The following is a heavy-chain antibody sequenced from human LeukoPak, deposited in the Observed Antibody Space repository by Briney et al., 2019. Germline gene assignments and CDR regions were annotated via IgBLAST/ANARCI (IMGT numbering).Heavy chain of an antibody. V-gene: IGHV4-34*01. Sequence: SETLSLTCAVYGGSFSGYYWSWIRQPPGKGLEWIGSIYYSGSTYYNPSLKSRVTISVDTSKIQFSLKLSSVTAADTAVYYCARPSIAADAFDIWGQGTMVTVSS. CDR3: ARPSIAADAFDI. CDR2: IYYSGST. CDR1: GGSFSGYY. J-gene: IGHJ3*02. D-gene: IGHD6-25*01.